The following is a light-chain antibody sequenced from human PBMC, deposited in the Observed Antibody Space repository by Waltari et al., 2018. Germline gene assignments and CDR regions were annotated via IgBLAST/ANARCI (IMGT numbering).Light chain of an antibody. J-gene: IGKJ1*01. CDR3: QQYYSTPQT. CDR1: ESVLYNSNNKNY. V-gene: IGKV4-1*01. CDR2: WAS. Sequence: IVMTQSPDSLTVSLGERATINCKSSESVLYNSNNKNYLAWYQQKPGQPPKLLIYWASTRESGVPDRFSDSGSGTDFTLTISSLQAEDVAVYYCQQYYSTPQTFGQGTKVEIK.